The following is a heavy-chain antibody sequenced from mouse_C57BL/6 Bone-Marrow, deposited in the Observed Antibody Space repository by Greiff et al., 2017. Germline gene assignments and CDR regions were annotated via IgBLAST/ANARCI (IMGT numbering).Heavy chain of an antibody. CDR1: GFTFSSYT. J-gene: IGHJ1*03. CDR2: ISGGGGNT. CDR3: SRQVTTVLATKYFDV. V-gene: IGHV5-9*01. D-gene: IGHD1-1*01. Sequence: EVTVVESGGGLVKPGGSLKLSCAASGFTFSSYTMSWVRQTPEKRLPWVAAISGGGGNTYYPDSVQGRFTISRDNEKNILYLQMSSLRSEDTALYYCSRQVTTVLATKYFDVWGTGNTVTVSS.